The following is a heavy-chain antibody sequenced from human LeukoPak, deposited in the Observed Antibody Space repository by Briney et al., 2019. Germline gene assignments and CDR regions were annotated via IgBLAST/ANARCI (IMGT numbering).Heavy chain of an antibody. CDR1: GGSFSGCY. CDR3: ARQDIVLMVYAS. Sequence: SETLSLTCAVYGGSFSGCYWSWIRQPPGKGLEWIGEINHSGSTNYNPSLKSRVTISVDTSKNQFSLKLSSVTAADTAVYYCARQDIVLMVYASWGQGTLVTVSS. J-gene: IGHJ4*02. V-gene: IGHV4-34*01. CDR2: INHSGST. D-gene: IGHD2-8*01.